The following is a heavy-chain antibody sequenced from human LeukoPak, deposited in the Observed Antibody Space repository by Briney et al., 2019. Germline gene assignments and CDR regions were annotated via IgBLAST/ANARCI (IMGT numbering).Heavy chain of an antibody. CDR1: GGTFSNYT. V-gene: IGHV1-2*02. CDR3: AREAAAAGENYFDY. Sequence: GASVKVSCKASGGTFSNYTISWVRQAPGQGLEWMGWINPNSGGTNYAQKFQGRVTMTRDMSISTAYMELSRLRSDDTAVYYCAREAAAAGENYFDYWGQGTLVTVSS. J-gene: IGHJ4*02. CDR2: INPNSGGT. D-gene: IGHD6-13*01.